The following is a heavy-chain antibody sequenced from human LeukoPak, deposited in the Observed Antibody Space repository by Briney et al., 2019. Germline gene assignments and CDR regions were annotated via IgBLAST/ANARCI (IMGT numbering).Heavy chain of an antibody. V-gene: IGHV3-53*01. CDR2: IYTGGST. CDR3: ARGGNGPFYY. J-gene: IGHJ4*02. Sequence: GGSLRLSCAASGFTVSNEYMSWVSQGPGKGLEWVSVIYTGGSTSYADSVKGRFTISRDNSKNTLYLQMDSLRAEDTAVYYCARGGNGPFYYWGQGTLVTVSS. CDR1: GFTVSNEY. D-gene: IGHD3-16*01.